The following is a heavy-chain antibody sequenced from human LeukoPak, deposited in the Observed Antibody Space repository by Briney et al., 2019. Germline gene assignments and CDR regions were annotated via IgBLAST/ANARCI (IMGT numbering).Heavy chain of an antibody. J-gene: IGHJ3*02. Sequence: SETLSLTCTVSGGSISSYYWSWIRQPPGKGLEWIGYIYYSGSTNYNPSLKSRVTISVDTSKNQFSLKLSSVTAADTAVYYCARSRFSSGWAFDIWGQGTMVTVSS. CDR1: GGSISSYY. V-gene: IGHV4-59*01. CDR2: IYYSGST. D-gene: IGHD6-19*01. CDR3: ARSRFSSGWAFDI.